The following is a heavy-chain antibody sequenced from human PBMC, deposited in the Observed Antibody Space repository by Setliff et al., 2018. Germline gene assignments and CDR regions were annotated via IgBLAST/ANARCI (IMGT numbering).Heavy chain of an antibody. Sequence: GGSLRLSCAASGFTFDDYAMHWVRQAPGKGLEWVSGISYNSGSIGYGDSVKGRFTISRDSAKTSLYLQMNSLRAEDTALYYCAKGTHHEFWSGPPMDVWGKGTTITVSS. V-gene: IGHV3-9*01. CDR3: AKGTHHEFWSGPPMDV. D-gene: IGHD3-3*01. CDR2: ISYNSGSI. CDR1: GFTFDDYA. J-gene: IGHJ6*03.